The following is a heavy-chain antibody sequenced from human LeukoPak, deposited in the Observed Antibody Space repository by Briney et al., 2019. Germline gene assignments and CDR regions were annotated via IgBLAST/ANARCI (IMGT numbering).Heavy chain of an antibody. CDR1: GGSITRAAYY. CDR2: IYYSVST. J-gene: IGHJ4*02. CDR3: ARDSDFWSGYYYFDY. Sequence: PSQTLSLTCTLSGGSITRAAYYWSWLRQPPGKGLEWIGYIYYSVSTYYNPSLKSRATISVDTSKNQFSLKLTSVTAADTAVYFCARDSDFWSGYYYFDYWGQGTLVTVS. V-gene: IGHV4-30-4*08. D-gene: IGHD3-3*01.